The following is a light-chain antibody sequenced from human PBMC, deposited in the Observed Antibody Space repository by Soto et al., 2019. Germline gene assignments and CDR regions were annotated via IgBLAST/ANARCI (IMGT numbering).Light chain of an antibody. CDR3: QQYGSSPLT. CDR1: QTVNSNS. V-gene: IGKV3-20*01. CDR2: GAS. J-gene: IGKJ4*01. Sequence: EILLTQSPGTLSLSPGERASLSCRASQTVNSNSLAWYQQKPGQAPRLLIYGASTRATGIPSGFSGSGSGTDFTLTISRLEPGDAAVYYCQQYGSSPLTFCGGTKVEI.